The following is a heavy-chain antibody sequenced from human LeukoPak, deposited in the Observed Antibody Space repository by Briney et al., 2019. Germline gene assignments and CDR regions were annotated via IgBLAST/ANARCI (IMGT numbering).Heavy chain of an antibody. CDR1: GFTFSSYG. CDR3: ARDRPLIVVVPAAIGYYYGMDV. D-gene: IGHD2-2*01. Sequence: PGGSLRLSCAASGFTFSSYGMHWVRQAPGKGLEWVAVIWYDGSNKYYADSVKGRFTISRDNAKNSLYLQMNSLRDEDTAVYYCARDRPLIVVVPAAIGYYYGMDVWGQGTTVTVSS. CDR2: IWYDGSNK. J-gene: IGHJ6*02. V-gene: IGHV3-33*01.